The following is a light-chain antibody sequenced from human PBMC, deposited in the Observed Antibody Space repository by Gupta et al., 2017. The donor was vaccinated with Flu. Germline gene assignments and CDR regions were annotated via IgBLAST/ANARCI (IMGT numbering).Light chain of an antibody. J-gene: IGKJ1*01. Sequence: PSSLSASVGDRVTITCRASQSINSYLNWYQQKPGKAPNLLIYAASSLQTGVPSRFSGSESGTDFTLTISRLQPEDFATYYCQQSDTSPQTFGQGTKVEIK. CDR2: AAS. CDR1: QSINSY. CDR3: QQSDTSPQT. V-gene: IGKV1-39*01.